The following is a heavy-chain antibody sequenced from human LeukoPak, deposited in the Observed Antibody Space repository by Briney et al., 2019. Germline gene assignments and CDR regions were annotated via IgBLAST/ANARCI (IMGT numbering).Heavy chain of an antibody. CDR2: IWYDGSNK. CDR1: GFTFSSYG. Sequence: PGRSLRLSCAASGFTFSSYGMHWVRQAPGKGLEWVAVIWYDGSNKYYADSVKGRFTISRDNSKNSLYLQMNSLRAEDTALYYCAKDISAHIVVVTAINYWGQGTLVTVSS. V-gene: IGHV3-33*06. CDR3: AKDISAHIVVVTAINY. D-gene: IGHD2-21*02. J-gene: IGHJ4*02.